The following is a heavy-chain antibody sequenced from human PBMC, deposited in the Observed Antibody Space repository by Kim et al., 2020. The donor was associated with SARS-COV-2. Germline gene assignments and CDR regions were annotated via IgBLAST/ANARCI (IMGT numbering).Heavy chain of an antibody. V-gene: IGHV3-23*01. D-gene: IGHD1-26*01. CDR3: VTAGVEGASHYYYYGMDV. Sequence: KGRFTISRDNSKNTLYLQMNSLRAEDTAVYYCVTAGVEGASHYYYYGMDVWGQGTTVTVSS. J-gene: IGHJ6*02.